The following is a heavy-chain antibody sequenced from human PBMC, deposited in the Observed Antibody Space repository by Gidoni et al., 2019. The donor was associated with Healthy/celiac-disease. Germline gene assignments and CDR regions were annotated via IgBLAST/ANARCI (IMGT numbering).Heavy chain of an antibody. CDR3: ARGYHYYYYMDV. V-gene: IGHV3-33*01. Sequence: QVQLVESGGGGVQHGRSLRLSCAESRITFSSYGMHWVRQAPGKGLEWVAVIWYDGSNKYYADSVKGRFTISRDNSKNTLYLQMSSLRADDTAVYYCARGYHYYYYMDVWGKGTTVTVSS. J-gene: IGHJ6*03. D-gene: IGHD3-16*02. CDR1: RITFSSYG. CDR2: IWYDGSNK.